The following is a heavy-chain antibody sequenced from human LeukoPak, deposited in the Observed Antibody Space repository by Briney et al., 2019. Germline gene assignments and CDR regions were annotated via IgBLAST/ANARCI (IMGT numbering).Heavy chain of an antibody. D-gene: IGHD3-9*01. V-gene: IGHV4-59*08. CDR3: ARHQKDVLRHFDWLPGLDY. J-gene: IGHJ4*02. Sequence: SETLSLTCTVSGGSISSYYWSWIRRPPGKGLGGVGDIYYQWSTNYNPSLKSRVTISVDTSKNQFSLKLSSVTAADTAVYYCARHQKDVLRHFDWLPGLDYWGQGTLVTVSS. CDR1: GGSISSYY. CDR2: IYYQWST.